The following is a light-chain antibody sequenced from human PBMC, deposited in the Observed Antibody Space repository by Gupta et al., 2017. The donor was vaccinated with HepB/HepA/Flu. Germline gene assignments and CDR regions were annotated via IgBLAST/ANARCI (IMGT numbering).Light chain of an antibody. Sequence: QSALTQPASVSGSPGQSITISCTGTSSDVGGYNYVSWYQQHPGKAPKLMIYVVSNRPSGVANRFSGSKFGNTASLTIAGLQAEDEADYYCSSYTSSSTLVVFGGGTKLTVL. V-gene: IGLV2-14*03. CDR3: SSYTSSSTLVV. CDR1: SSDVGGYNY. CDR2: VVS. J-gene: IGLJ2*01.